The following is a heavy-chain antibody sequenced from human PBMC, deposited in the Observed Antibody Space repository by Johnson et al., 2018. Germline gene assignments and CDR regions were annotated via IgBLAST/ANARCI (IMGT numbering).Heavy chain of an antibody. V-gene: IGHV3-48*01. Sequence: VQLVESGGGVVQPGRSLRLSCAASGFTFSSYSMNWVRQAPGKGLEWVSYISSSSSTIYYADSVKGRFTISRDKAKNSLYLQMNSLRAEDTAVYYCARSARLGYCTNGVGYTWAFDIWGQGTMVTVSS. D-gene: IGHD2-8*01. CDR1: GFTFSSYS. CDR3: ARSARLGYCTNGVGYTWAFDI. J-gene: IGHJ3*02. CDR2: ISSSSSTI.